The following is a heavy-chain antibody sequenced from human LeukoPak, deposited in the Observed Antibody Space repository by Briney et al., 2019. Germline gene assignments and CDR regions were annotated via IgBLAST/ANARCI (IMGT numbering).Heavy chain of an antibody. D-gene: IGHD2-2*02. CDR3: ASPEGSSTSCYNCFDY. J-gene: IGHJ4*02. Sequence: ASVKVSCKASGYTFTGYYMHWVRQAPGQGLEWMGWTNPNSGGTNYAQKFQGRVTMTRDTSISTAYMELSRLRSDDTAVYYCASPEGSSTSCYNCFDYWGQGTLVTVSS. V-gene: IGHV1-2*02. CDR1: GYTFTGYY. CDR2: TNPNSGGT.